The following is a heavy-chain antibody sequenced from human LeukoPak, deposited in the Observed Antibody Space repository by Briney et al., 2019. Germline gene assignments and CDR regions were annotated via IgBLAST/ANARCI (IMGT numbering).Heavy chain of an antibody. CDR1: GVAISSYY. V-gene: IGHV4-59*01. D-gene: IGHD4-17*01. CDR2: IYYSGST. CDR3: ARPQYGDYYYGMDV. J-gene: IGHJ6*02. Sequence: PSETLSLTCTVSGVAISSYYWSSIRQPPGKGLEWIGYIYYSGSTNYNPSLKSRVTISVDTSKNQFSLNLSSVTAADTAVYYCARPQYGDYYYGMDVWGQGTTVTVSS.